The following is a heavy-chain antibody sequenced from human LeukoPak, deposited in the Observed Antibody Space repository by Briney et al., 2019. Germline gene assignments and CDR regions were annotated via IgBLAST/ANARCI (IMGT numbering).Heavy chain of an antibody. CDR3: ARSRAFNSGAFDP. CDR1: GDSLNNYY. Sequence: PSETLSLTCTVSGDSLNNYYWSWIRQPPGNGLEWIGYIYYSGSTNYNPSLKSRVTISIDTSKNQFSLRLNSVTAADTAVYYCARSRAFNSGAFDPWGQGSLVTVSS. V-gene: IGHV4-59*01. D-gene: IGHD1-26*01. CDR2: IYYSGST. J-gene: IGHJ5*02.